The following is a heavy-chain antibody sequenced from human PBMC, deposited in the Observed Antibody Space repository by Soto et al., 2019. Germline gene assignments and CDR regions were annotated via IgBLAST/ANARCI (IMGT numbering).Heavy chain of an antibody. CDR1: GYTLTELS. J-gene: IGHJ3*02. D-gene: IGHD3-22*01. V-gene: IGHV1-24*01. CDR2: FDPEDGET. CDR3: ATDYYGSSGYYSRDRAFDI. Sequence: ASVKVSCKVSGYTLTELSMHWVRQAPGKGLEWMGGFDPEDGETIYAQKFQGRVTMTEDTSTDTAYMELSSLRSEDTAVYYCATDYYGSSGYYSRDRAFDIWGQGTMVTVSS.